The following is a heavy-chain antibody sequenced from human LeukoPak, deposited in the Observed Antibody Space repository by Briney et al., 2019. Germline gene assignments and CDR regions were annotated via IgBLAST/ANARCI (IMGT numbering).Heavy chain of an antibody. J-gene: IGHJ4*02. CDR3: ARGGGYSGYDLAFY. CDR1: GGSFSGYY. D-gene: IGHD5-12*01. CDR2: INHSGST. Sequence: SETLSLTCAAYGGSFSGYYWSWIRQPPGKGLEWIGEINHSGSTNYNPSLKSRVTISVDTSKNQFSLKLSSVTAADTAVYYCARGGGYSGYDLAFYWGQGTLVTVSS. V-gene: IGHV4-34*01.